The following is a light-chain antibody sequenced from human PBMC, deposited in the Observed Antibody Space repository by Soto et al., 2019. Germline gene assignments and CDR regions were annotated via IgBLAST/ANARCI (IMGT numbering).Light chain of an antibody. CDR3: QQHNDWPT. V-gene: IGKV3-15*01. CDR1: QSLSTN. Sequence: EIVMTPSPATLSVSPGEGATLSCRASQSLSTNLAWYQQKPGQAPRLLIYGASTRATGIPARFSGSGSGTEFTLTISSLQSEDFAIYYCQQHNDWPTFGQGTRLEIK. J-gene: IGKJ5*01. CDR2: GAS.